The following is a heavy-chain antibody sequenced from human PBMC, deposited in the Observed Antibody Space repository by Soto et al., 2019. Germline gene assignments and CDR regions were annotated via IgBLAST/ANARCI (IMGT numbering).Heavy chain of an antibody. Sequence: SAKASCKASRYTFTCYDLNWVRQETGKGLEWMGWMNPNSGNTGYAQKFQGRVTMTRNTSISTAYMELSSLRPEDTAVYYCARGGGPNWGDWWNFGYWGQGTRVTVSS. V-gene: IGHV1-8*01. CDR1: RYTFTCYD. CDR2: MNPNSGNT. J-gene: IGHJ4*02. CDR3: ARGGGPNWGDWWNFGY. D-gene: IGHD7-27*01.